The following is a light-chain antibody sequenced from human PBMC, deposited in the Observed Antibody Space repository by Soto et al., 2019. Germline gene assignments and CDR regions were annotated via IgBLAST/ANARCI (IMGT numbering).Light chain of an antibody. Sequence: QSVLTQPASVSGSPGQSVAISCTGTSSDVGGYKYVSWSQQYPGKAPKLIIYDVSNRPSGFPVRFSGSKSGNTASLTFFGLQSEGEADYYCSSYTSYTSYVFGTGTKVTVL. V-gene: IGLV2-14*01. CDR3: SSYTSYTSYV. CDR1: SSDVGGYKY. J-gene: IGLJ1*01. CDR2: DVS.